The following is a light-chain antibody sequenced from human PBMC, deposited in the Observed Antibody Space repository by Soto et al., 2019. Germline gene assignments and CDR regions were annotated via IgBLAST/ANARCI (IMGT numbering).Light chain of an antibody. CDR1: SSDVGDYNS. CDR2: DVS. J-gene: IGLJ3*02. Sequence: QSALTQPRSVSGSPGQSVTVSCIGTSSDVGDYNSVSWYQQHPGKAPKLMIYDVSKRPSGVPYRFSGSKSGNAASLTVSGLQGEDEADYYCSSYAGSSWVFGGGTKLTVL. CDR3: SSYAGSSWV. V-gene: IGLV2-11*01.